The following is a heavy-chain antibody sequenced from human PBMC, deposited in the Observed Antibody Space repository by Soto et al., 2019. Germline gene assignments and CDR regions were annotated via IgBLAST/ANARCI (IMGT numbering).Heavy chain of an antibody. D-gene: IGHD3-3*01. V-gene: IGHV1-58*01. CDR2: IVVGSGNT. CDR3: AASNYYDFWSGYLYYFDY. CDR1: GFTFTSSA. Sequence: GASVKVSCKASGFTFTSSAVQWVRQARGQRLEWIGWIVVGSGNTNYAQKFQERVTITRDMSTSTAYMELSSLRSEDTAVYYCAASNYYDFWSGYLYYFDYWGQGTLVTVSS. J-gene: IGHJ4*02.